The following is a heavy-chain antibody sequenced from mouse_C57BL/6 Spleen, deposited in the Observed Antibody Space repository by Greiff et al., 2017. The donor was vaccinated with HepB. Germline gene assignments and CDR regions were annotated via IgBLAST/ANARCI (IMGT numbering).Heavy chain of an antibody. D-gene: IGHD5-1-1*01. CDR2: IDPETGGT. V-gene: IGHV1-15*01. Sequence: VKLLEPGAELVRPGASVTLSCKASGYTFTDYEMHWVKQTPVQGLEWIGAIDPETGGTAYNQKFKGKATLTADKSSSTAYMELRSLTSEDSAVYYCTGTLIPYYFDYWGQGTTLTVSS. CDR3: TGTLIPYYFDY. J-gene: IGHJ2*01. CDR1: GYTFTDYE.